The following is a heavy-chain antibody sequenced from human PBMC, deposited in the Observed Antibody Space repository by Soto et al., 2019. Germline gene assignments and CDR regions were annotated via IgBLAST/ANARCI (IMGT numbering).Heavy chain of an antibody. Sequence: QLQLQESGSGLVKPSQTLSLTCAVSGGSISSGGYSWSWIRQPPGKGLEWIGYIYHSGYTYCNPSLKSRVTISVDRSKTQFSLKLRPVTAADTAVYYCARAHYGDYGYGMDVWCQGTTVTVSS. CDR2: IYHSGYT. CDR3: ARAHYGDYGYGMDV. CDR1: GGSISSGGYS. V-gene: IGHV4-30-2*01. D-gene: IGHD4-17*01. J-gene: IGHJ6*02.